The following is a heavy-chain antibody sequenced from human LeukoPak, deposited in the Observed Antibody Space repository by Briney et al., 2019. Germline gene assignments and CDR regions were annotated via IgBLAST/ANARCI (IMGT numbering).Heavy chain of an antibody. J-gene: IGHJ5*02. Sequence: GGSLRLSCAASGFTFSSYAMSWVRQAPGKGLEWVSAISGSGGSTYYTDSVKGRFTISRDNSKNTLYLQMSSLRAEDTAVYYCAKDPARYDFWSGYYKNWFDPWGQGTLVTVSS. D-gene: IGHD3-3*01. CDR3: AKDPARYDFWSGYYKNWFDP. CDR2: ISGSGGST. CDR1: GFTFSSYA. V-gene: IGHV3-23*01.